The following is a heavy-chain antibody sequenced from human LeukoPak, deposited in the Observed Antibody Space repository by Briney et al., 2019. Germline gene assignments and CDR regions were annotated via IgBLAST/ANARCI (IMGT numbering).Heavy chain of an antibody. D-gene: IGHD5-12*01. CDR1: GGSISSSSYY. Sequence: PSETLSLTCTVSGGSISSSSYYWGWIRQPPGKGLEWIGSIYYSGSTYYNPSLKSRVTISVDTSKNQFSLKLSSVTAADTAVYYCARGVYIVATISNNWFDPWGQGTMVTVSS. V-gene: IGHV4-39*01. CDR3: ARGVYIVATISNNWFDP. CDR2: IYYSGST. J-gene: IGHJ3*01.